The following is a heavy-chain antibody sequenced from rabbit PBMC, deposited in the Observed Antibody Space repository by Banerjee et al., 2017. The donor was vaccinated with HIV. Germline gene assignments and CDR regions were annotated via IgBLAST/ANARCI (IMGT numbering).Heavy chain of an antibody. CDR3: ARGYDDFGDWYYFYL. V-gene: IGHV1S45*01. CDR2: IYVGSGST. J-gene: IGHJ4*01. CDR1: GFTISSSDY. Sequence: QEQLEESGGGLVQPEGSLTLTCTASGFTISSSDYMCWVRQAPGKGLEWIGCIYVGSGSTHYASLAKGRFTMYKTSSTTVTLQMTSLTAADTATYFCARGYDDFGDWYYFYLWGPGPLVTVS. D-gene: IGHD2-1*01.